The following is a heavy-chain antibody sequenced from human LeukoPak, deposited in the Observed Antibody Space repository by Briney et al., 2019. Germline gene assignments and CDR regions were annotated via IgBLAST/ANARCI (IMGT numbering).Heavy chain of an antibody. CDR3: ARVEAAAGSFDY. V-gene: IGHV4-4*07. CDR2: IYTSGST. D-gene: IGHD6-13*01. CDR1: GGSISSYY. Sequence: SEALSLTCTVSGGSISSYYWSWIRQPAGKGLEWIGRIYTSGSTNYNPSLKSRVTMSVDTSKNQFSLKLSSVTAADTAVYYCARVEAAAGSFDYWGQGTLVTVSS. J-gene: IGHJ4*02.